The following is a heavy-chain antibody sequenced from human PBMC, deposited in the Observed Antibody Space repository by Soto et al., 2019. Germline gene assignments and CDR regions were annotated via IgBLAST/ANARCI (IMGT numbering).Heavy chain of an antibody. J-gene: IGHJ4*02. V-gene: IGHV1-18*01. D-gene: IGHD4-17*01. CDR2: ISAYNSHT. CDR3: ARESTVRGLEY. Sequence: QVQLVQSGAEVKKPGASVKVSCKASGYTFISYGISWVRQAPGQGLEWMGWISAYNSHTNYAQKLQGRVTMTTATSTSTVYMKPRSLRSADTAVYYCARESTVRGLEYWGQGTLVTVSS. CDR1: GYTFISYG.